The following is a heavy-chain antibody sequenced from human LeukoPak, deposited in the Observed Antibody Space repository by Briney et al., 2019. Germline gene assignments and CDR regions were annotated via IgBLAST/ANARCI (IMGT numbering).Heavy chain of an antibody. CDR2: ITSSGSGA. V-gene: IGHV3-23*01. D-gene: IGHD2-21*02. J-gene: IGHJ4*02. CDR1: GFTFGSHA. CDR3: AKVRGDPAHLQDDFDY. Sequence: GGSLRLSCTASGFTFGSHAMTWVRQAAGKGLHWVSSITSSGSGAYYADSVKGRVTISRDNSKNTLFLQMDSLRAEDTAMYYCAKVRGDPAHLQDDFDYWGQGTLVTVSS.